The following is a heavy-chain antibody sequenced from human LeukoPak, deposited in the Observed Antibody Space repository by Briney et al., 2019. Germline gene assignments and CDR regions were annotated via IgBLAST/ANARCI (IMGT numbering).Heavy chain of an antibody. CDR3: ARRFFHYYYMDV. CDR2: INHSGST. CDR1: GGSFSGYY. D-gene: IGHD3-16*01. J-gene: IGHJ6*03. Sequence: SETLSLTCAVYGGSFSGYYWSWIRQPPGKGLEWIGEINHSGSTNYNPSLKSRVTISVDTSKNQFSLKLSSVTAADTAVHYCARRFFHYYYMDVWGKGTTVTISS. V-gene: IGHV4-34*01.